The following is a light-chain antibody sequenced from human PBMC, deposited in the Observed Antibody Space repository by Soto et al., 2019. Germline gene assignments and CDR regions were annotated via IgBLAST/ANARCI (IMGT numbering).Light chain of an antibody. CDR1: QSISDN. V-gene: IGKV3-15*01. CDR3: QQSYDWPRT. Sequence: EIVMTQSPANLSVSPGESATLSCTASQSISDNLAWYQQKFGQAPRLLIYGASTRATDIPARFSGSGSGTDFTLSISSLQSEDSAVYFCQQSYDWPRTFGQGTRVEVK. CDR2: GAS. J-gene: IGKJ1*01.